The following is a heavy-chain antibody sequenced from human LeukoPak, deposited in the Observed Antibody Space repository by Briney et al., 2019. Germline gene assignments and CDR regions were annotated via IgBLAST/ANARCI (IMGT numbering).Heavy chain of an antibody. CDR3: AGGGYSSSYNWFDP. Sequence: KPSETLSLTCAVYGGPFSGYSWSWIRQPPGKGLEWIGEINHSGSTNYNPSLKSRVTVSVDTSKNQFPLKLSSVTAADTAVYYCAGGGYSSSYNWFDPWGQGTLVTVSS. V-gene: IGHV4-34*01. CDR1: GGPFSGYS. J-gene: IGHJ5*02. CDR2: INHSGST. D-gene: IGHD6-13*01.